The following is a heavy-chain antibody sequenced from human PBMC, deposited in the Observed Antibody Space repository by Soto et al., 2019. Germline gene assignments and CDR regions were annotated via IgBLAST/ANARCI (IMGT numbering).Heavy chain of an antibody. CDR2: IIPFFLTS. Sequence: SVKVSCKTSADTFNRFAFVWVRQAPGRGPEWMGGIIPFFLTSKYAQRFQDRITFTADESTATVYMEVRSLTSEDTAVYYCAKDRLAGNFDYWGQGTQVTVSS. CDR3: AKDRLAGNFDY. J-gene: IGHJ4*02. CDR1: ADTFNRFA. V-gene: IGHV1-69*13.